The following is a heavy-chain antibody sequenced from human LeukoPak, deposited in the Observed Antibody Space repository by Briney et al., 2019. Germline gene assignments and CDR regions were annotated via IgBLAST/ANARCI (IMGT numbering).Heavy chain of an antibody. Sequence: GGSLRLSCAASGFTFSSYGMHWVRQAPGKGLEWVAFIRYDGSNKYYADSVKGRFTISRDNSKNTLYLQMNSLRAEDTAVYYCAKVRGGLGYCSSTSCQTGFDPWGQGTLVTVSS. CDR1: GFTFSSYG. V-gene: IGHV3-30*02. J-gene: IGHJ5*02. D-gene: IGHD2-2*01. CDR2: IRYDGSNK. CDR3: AKVRGGLGYCSSTSCQTGFDP.